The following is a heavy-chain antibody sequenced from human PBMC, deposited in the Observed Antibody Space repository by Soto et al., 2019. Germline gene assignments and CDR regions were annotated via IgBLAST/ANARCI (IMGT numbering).Heavy chain of an antibody. D-gene: IGHD3-3*01. CDR1: GFTFSTYA. CDR2: ISGSGGST. V-gene: IGHV3-23*01. J-gene: IGHJ4*02. Sequence: EVQLLESGGGLVQPGGSLRLSCAASGFTFSTYAMSWVRQAPGKGLEWVSAISGSGGSTYYAGSVKGRFTISRDNSKNTLYLPGNSLRAEDTGVYYGAKVYYNFWGGYDDGGQGALVTVSS. CDR3: AKVYYNFWGGYDD.